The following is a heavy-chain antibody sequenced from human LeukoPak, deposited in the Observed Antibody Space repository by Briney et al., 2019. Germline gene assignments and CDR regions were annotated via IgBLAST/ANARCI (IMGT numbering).Heavy chain of an antibody. V-gene: IGHV4-4*07. Sequence: SETLSLTCTVSGGSISTYYWSWIRQPAGKGLEWIGRIYTSGSTNYNPSLKSRVTMSVDTSKNQFSLKLSSVTAADTAVYYCARDLSNRGRDYYYYMDVWGKGTTVTVSS. CDR3: ARDLSNRGRDYYYYMDV. J-gene: IGHJ6*03. D-gene: IGHD7-27*01. CDR1: GGSISTYY. CDR2: IYTSGST.